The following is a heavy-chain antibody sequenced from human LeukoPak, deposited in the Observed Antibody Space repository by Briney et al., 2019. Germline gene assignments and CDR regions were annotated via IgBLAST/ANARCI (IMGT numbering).Heavy chain of an antibody. Sequence: GGSLRLSCAASGFTVSSNYMSWVRQAPGKGLEWVSVIYSGGSTYYADSVKGRFTISRDNSKNTLYLQMNSLRAEDTAVYYCARDYYYYGMDVWGQGTTVTVSS. V-gene: IGHV3-66*01. CDR3: ARDYYYYGMDV. CDR1: GFTVSSNY. CDR2: IYSGGST. J-gene: IGHJ6*02.